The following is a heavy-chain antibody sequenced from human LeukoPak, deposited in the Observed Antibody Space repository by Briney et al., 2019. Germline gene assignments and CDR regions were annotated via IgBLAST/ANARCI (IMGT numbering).Heavy chain of an antibody. V-gene: IGHV4-39*02. CDR1: GGSISSSKYY. CDR2: IHYSGNT. J-gene: IGHJ3*02. D-gene: IGHD3-10*02. Sequence: SETLSLTCTVSGGSISSSKYYWGWIRQPPGKGLEWIGSIHYSGNTYYNPSLKSRVTISVDTSKNQFSLKLSSVTAADTAVYYCARDLTMIGAFDIWGQGTMVTVSS. CDR3: ARDLTMIGAFDI.